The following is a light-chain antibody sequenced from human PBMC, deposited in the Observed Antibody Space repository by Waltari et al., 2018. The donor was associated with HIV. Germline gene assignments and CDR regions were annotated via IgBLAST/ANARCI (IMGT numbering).Light chain of an antibody. J-gene: IGKJ2*02. CDR1: PSFLHSNGYTY. CDR3: MQALQTPRT. CDR2: LGS. V-gene: IGKV2-28*01. Sequence: MTVFPLSLPVTPGEPAPISCRSSPSFLHSNGYTYLDWYLQKPGQSPQLLIYLGSNRASGVPDRFSGSGSGTDFTLKISRVEAEDVGVYYCMQALQTPRTFGQGTKLEIK.